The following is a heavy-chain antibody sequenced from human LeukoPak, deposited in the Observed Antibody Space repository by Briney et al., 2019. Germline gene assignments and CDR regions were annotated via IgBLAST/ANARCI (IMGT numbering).Heavy chain of an antibody. CDR1: GFTFSDYY. V-gene: IGHV3-11*01. D-gene: IGHD6-19*01. Sequence: GGSLRLSCAASGFTFSDYYMSWIRQAPGKGLEWVSYISSSGSTTYYADSVKGRFTISRDNSKNTLYLQMNSLRAEDTAVYYCAKDGNSSGWYPFYWGQGTLVTVSS. CDR3: AKDGNSSGWYPFY. CDR2: ISSSGSTT. J-gene: IGHJ4*02.